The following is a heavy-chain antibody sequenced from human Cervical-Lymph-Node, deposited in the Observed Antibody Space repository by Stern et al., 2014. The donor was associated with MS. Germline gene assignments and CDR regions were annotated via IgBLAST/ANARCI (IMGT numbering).Heavy chain of an antibody. D-gene: IGHD4-11*01. V-gene: IGHV3-21*01. Sequence: EVQLVESGGGLVKPGGSLRLSCAASGFSFSSYTMNWVRQPPGKGLEWVSSISGTRSYIHYADSLKGRLTISRDNATNSLYLQMNSLRAEDTAVYYCAREALTPVTTFDFWGQGTLVTVSS. CDR3: AREALTPVTTFDF. CDR1: GFSFSSYT. J-gene: IGHJ5*01. CDR2: ISGTRSYI.